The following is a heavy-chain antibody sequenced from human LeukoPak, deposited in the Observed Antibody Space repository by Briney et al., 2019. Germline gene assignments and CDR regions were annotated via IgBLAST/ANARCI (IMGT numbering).Heavy chain of an antibody. V-gene: IGHV4-31*03. J-gene: IGHJ5*01. CDR1: GGSISSGGYY. CDR2: IYYSGST. D-gene: IGHD6-13*01. Sequence: SETLSLTCTVSGGSISSGGYYWSWIRQHPGKGLVWNGYIYYSGSTYYNPSLKSRVTISVDTSKNQSSLKLSSVTAADTAVYYCARGVKPGIAAAGTGRFDSWGQGTLVTVSS. CDR3: ARGVKPGIAAAGTGRFDS.